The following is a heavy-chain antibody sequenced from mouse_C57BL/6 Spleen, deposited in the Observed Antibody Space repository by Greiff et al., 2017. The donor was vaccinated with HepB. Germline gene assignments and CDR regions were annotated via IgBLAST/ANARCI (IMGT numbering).Heavy chain of an antibody. D-gene: IGHD1-1*01. J-gene: IGHJ4*01. CDR1: GYTFTSYG. V-gene: IGHV1-81*01. CDR3: ANYGSSPGAMDY. CDR2: IYPRSGNT. Sequence: VQLQQSGAELARPGASVKLSCKASGYTFTSYGISWVKQRTGQGLEWIGVIYPRSGNTYYNEKFKGKATLTADKSSSTAYMELRSLTSEDSAVYFCANYGSSPGAMDYWGQGTSVTVSS.